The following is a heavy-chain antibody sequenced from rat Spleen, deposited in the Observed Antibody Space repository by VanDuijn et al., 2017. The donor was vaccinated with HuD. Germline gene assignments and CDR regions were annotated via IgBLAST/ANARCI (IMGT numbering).Heavy chain of an antibody. Sequence: QVQVRESGPGLVQPSQTLSLTCTVSGFSLTDFHVHWVRQPPGKGLEWMGGIWGDGSTKYNSVLKSRLSITWDTSKSQVLLKMNSLQTEDTAIYYCARPTTGIPFNYWGQGVMVTVSS. CDR2: IWGDGST. J-gene: IGHJ2*01. V-gene: IGHV2S54*01. CDR3: ARPTTGIPFNY. CDR1: GFSLTDFH. D-gene: IGHD1-9*01.